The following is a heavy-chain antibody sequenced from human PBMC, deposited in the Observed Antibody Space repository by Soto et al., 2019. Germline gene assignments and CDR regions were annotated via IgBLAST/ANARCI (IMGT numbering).Heavy chain of an antibody. CDR2: ISYDGSNK. J-gene: IGHJ4*02. Sequence: GGSLILSCAASGFTFSSYGMHWVRQAPGKGLEWVAVISYDGSNKYYADSVKGRFTISRDNAKNTLYLQMNSLRAEDTAVYYCARDEYYDSIGYLDYSGQGTLVTGSS. CDR1: GFTFSSYG. V-gene: IGHV3-30*03. D-gene: IGHD3-22*01. CDR3: ARDEYYDSIGYLDY.